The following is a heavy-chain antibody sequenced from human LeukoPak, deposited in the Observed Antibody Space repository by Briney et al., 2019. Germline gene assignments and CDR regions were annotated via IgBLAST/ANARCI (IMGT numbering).Heavy chain of an antibody. CDR2: MSSNGGST. CDR3: VVYDILTGYSGY. J-gene: IGHJ4*02. D-gene: IGHD3-9*01. Sequence: GGSLRLSCSASGFTFSSYAMNWVRQAPGKGLEYVSGMSSNGGSTLYADSVKGRFTISRDNSKNKLYLQMSSLRPEDTAVYYCVVYDILTGYSGYWGQGTLVTVSS. CDR1: GFTFSSYA. V-gene: IGHV3-64D*06.